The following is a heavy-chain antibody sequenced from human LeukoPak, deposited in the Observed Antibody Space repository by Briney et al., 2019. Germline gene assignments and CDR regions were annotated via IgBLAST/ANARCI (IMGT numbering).Heavy chain of an antibody. CDR1: GGSISSSSYY. J-gene: IGHJ5*02. Sequence: KTSETLSLTCTVSGGSISSSSYYWGWIRQPPGKGLEWIGSIYYSGSTYYNPSLKSRVTISVDTSKDQFSLKLSSVTAADTAVYYCARDGVRYCSGGSCYEPFIDPWGQGTLVTVSS. V-gene: IGHV4-39*07. D-gene: IGHD2-15*01. CDR3: ARDGVRYCSGGSCYEPFIDP. CDR2: IYYSGST.